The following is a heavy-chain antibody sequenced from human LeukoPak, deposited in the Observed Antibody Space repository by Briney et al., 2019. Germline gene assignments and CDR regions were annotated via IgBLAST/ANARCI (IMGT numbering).Heavy chain of an antibody. CDR3: ARFSGSGSYYYYYYYYMDV. D-gene: IGHD3-10*01. Sequence: SVKVSCKASGYTFTGYYMHWVRQAPGQGLEWMGWINPIFGTANYAQKFQGRVTITADKSTSTAYMELSSLRSEDTAVYYCARFSGSGSYYYYYYYYMDVWGKGTTVTVSS. CDR1: GYTFTGYY. J-gene: IGHJ6*03. V-gene: IGHV1-69*06. CDR2: INPIFGTA.